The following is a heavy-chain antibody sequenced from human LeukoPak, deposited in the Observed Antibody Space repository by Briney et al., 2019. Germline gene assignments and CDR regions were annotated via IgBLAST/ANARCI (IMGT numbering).Heavy chain of an antibody. CDR3: ATNHGSGSYLTDAFDI. V-gene: IGHV3-7*01. J-gene: IGHJ3*02. CDR1: GFTFSSYW. D-gene: IGHD3-10*01. CDR2: IKQDGSEK. Sequence: GGSLRLSCAASGFTFSSYWMSWVRQAPGKGLEWVANIKQDGSEKYYVDSVKGRFTISRDNAKNSLYLQMNSLRAEDTAVYYCATNHGSGSYLTDAFDIWGQGTLVTVSS.